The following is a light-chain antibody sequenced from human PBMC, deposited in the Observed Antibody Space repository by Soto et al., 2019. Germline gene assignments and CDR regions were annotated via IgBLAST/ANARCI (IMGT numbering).Light chain of an antibody. CDR1: SSDVGGYNY. CDR3: SSYAGSNNRV. V-gene: IGLV2-8*01. CDR2: EVS. J-gene: IGLJ1*01. Sequence: SALTQPPSASGSPGQSVTISCTGTSSDVGGYNYVSWYQQHPGKAPKLMIYEVSKRPSGVPDRFSGSKSGNTASLTVSGLQAEDEADYYCSSYAGSNNRVFGTGTKPTVL.